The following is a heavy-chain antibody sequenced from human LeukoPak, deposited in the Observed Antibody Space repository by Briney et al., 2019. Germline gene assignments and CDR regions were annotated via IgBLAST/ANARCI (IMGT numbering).Heavy chain of an antibody. Sequence: GGSLKLSFAASGFTFDDYAMHWVRQAPGKGLEWVSGISWNSGNIGYADSVKGRLTISRDNSKNMLYLQMSSLRSEDTAVYYCALAVAGSYYFDYWGQGTLVTVSS. CDR3: ALAVAGSYYFDY. J-gene: IGHJ4*02. CDR2: ISWNSGNI. V-gene: IGHV3-9*01. CDR1: GFTFDDYA. D-gene: IGHD6-19*01.